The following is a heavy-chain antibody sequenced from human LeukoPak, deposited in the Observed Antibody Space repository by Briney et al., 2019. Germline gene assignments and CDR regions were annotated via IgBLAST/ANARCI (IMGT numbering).Heavy chain of an antibody. Sequence: SETLSLTCAVSGGSISSGGYSWSWIRQPPGKGLEWIGYIYHSGSTYYNPSLKSRVTISVDRSKNQFSLKLSSVTAADTAAYYCARDFGAVWGQGTTVTVSS. CDR1: GGSISSGGYS. D-gene: IGHD3-3*01. V-gene: IGHV4-30-2*01. J-gene: IGHJ6*02. CDR3: ARDFGAV. CDR2: IYHSGST.